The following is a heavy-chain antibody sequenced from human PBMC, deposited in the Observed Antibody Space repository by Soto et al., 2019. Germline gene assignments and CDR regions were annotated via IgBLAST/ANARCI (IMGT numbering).Heavy chain of an antibody. CDR2: ISSDGSEK. CDR1: GFTFSNYA. CDR3: ANYWTTLTTGFAF. V-gene: IGHV3-30*18. D-gene: IGHD4-17*01. Sequence: PGGSLRLSCVASGFTFSNYAMHWVRQAPGKGLGWVAVISSDGSEKYYLDSVRDRFTISRDNSKNTLYLQMNNLRPEDTAMYYCANYWTTLTTGFAFWGQGALVTVSS. J-gene: IGHJ4*02.